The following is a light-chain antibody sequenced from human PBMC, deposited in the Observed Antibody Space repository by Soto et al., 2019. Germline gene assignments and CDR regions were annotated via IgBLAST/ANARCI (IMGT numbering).Light chain of an antibody. V-gene: IGLV2-14*03. J-gene: IGLJ1*01. Sequence: QSALAQPASVSGSPGRSINISCTGTSSDVVGYNYVSWYQHHPGKAPKLIIYDVSNRPSGVSNPFSGSKSGNTASLTISGLQPEDEADYYCSSYTTSNARQIVFGTGTKVTVL. CDR1: SSDVVGYNY. CDR3: SSYTTSNARQIV. CDR2: DVS.